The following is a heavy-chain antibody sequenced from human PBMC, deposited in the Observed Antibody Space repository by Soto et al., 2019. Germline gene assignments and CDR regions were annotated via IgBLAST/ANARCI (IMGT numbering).Heavy chain of an antibody. CDR3: ARYFHTYSGHPI. CDR1: GYVITSGYY. Sequence: PSETLSLTCVVSGYVITSGYYWGWIRQPPGKGLEWIGTVDHSGSTYYDPSLQGRVTISIDTSKNQFSLKLTSVTAADTALYYCARYFHTYSGHPIWGQGTLVTVSS. V-gene: IGHV4-38-2*01. CDR2: VDHSGST. J-gene: IGHJ4*02. D-gene: IGHD5-12*01.